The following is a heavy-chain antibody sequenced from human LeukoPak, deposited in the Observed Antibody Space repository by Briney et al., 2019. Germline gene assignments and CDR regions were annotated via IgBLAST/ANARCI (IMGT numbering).Heavy chain of an antibody. Sequence: GGSLRLSCAASGFTFSSYWMHWVRQAPGKGLVWVSRINSDGSSTSYADSVKGRFTISRDNAKNTLFLQMDSLTVEDTGLYYCVREIKIMGFRAFDYWGQGTPVTVSS. CDR2: INSDGSST. D-gene: IGHD3-10*01. CDR3: VREIKIMGFRAFDY. V-gene: IGHV3-74*01. CDR1: GFTFSSYW. J-gene: IGHJ4*02.